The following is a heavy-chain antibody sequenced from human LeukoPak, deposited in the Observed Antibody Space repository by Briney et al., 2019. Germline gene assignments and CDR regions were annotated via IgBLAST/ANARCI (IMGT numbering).Heavy chain of an antibody. J-gene: IGHJ4*02. D-gene: IGHD6-19*01. V-gene: IGHV3-21*04. CDR2: ISSSSSYI. CDR1: GFTFSSYS. Sequence: MSGGSLRLSCAASGFTFSSYSMNWVRQAPGKGLEWVSSISSSSSYIYYADSVKGRFTISRDNSKNTLYLQMNYLRAEDTAVYYCARGFLAVTGQGAFDFWGQGTLVTVSS. CDR3: ARGFLAVTGQGAFDF.